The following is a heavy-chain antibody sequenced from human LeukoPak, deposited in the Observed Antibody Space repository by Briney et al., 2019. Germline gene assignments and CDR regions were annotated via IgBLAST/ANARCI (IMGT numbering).Heavy chain of an antibody. J-gene: IGHJ4*02. CDR2: ISCSGDNT. Sequence: GGSLRLSCAASGFTFSSYAMSWVRQAPGKGLEWVSGISCSGDNTYYADSVKGRFTISRDNPKNTLYVQVNSLGTEDTAAYYCAKGSYYDSSGSFYFDYWGQGTLVTVSS. CDR1: GFTFSSYA. CDR3: AKGSYYDSSGSFYFDY. V-gene: IGHV3-23*01. D-gene: IGHD3-22*01.